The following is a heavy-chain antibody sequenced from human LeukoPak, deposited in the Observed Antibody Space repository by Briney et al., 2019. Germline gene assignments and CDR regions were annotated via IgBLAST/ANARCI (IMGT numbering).Heavy chain of an antibody. CDR3: ARPGYSSPLDY. D-gene: IGHD6-13*01. CDR1: GYSFTNFW. J-gene: IGHJ4*02. V-gene: IGHV5-51*01. Sequence: GESLKISCKGSGYSFTNFWIGWVRQMPGKGLEWMGIIYPGDSDTRYSPSFQGQATISADKSISTAYLQWSSLKASDTAVYYCARPGYSSPLDYWGQGTLVTVSS. CDR2: IYPGDSDT.